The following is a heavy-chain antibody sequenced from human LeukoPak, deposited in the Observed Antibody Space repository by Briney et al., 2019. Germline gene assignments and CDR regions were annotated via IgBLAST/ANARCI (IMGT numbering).Heavy chain of an antibody. J-gene: IGHJ4*02. CDR1: GFTFSSYG. V-gene: IGHV3-30*03. Sequence: GGSLRLSCAASGFTFSSYGMHWVRQAPGKGLEWVAVISYDGSNKYYADSVKGRFTTSRDNSKNTLYLQMNSLRAEDTAVYYCARDLPAHYFDYWGQGTLVTVSS. CDR2: ISYDGSNK. CDR3: ARDLPAHYFDY.